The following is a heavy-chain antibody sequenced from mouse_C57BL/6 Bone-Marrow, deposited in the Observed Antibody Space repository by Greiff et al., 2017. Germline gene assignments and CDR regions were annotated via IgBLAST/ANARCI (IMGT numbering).Heavy chain of an antibody. V-gene: IGHV1-50*01. J-gene: IGHJ1*03. CDR2: IDPSDSYT. CDR3: ARGSYYEYEDWYFDV. Sequence: VPLQQPGAELVKPGASVKLSCKASGYTFTSYWMQWVKPRPGQGLEWIGEIDPSDSYTNYNQKFKGKATLTVDTSSSTAYMQLSSRTSEDAAVYYCARGSYYEYEDWYFDVWGTGTTVTVSS. CDR1: GYTFTSYW. D-gene: IGHD2-4*01.